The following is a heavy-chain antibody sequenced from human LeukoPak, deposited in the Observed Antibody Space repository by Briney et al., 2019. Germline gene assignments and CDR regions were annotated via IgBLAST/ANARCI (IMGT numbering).Heavy chain of an antibody. V-gene: IGHV3-23*01. CDR3: TARAYTTSSRGAYDT. CDR2: ISGSGGST. D-gene: IGHD3-16*01. Sequence: GGSLRLSCAASGFTFSSYGMSWVRQAPGKGLEWVSAISGSGGSTYYADSVKGRFTISRDNSKKILYLQINSLRAEDTALYYCTARAYTTSSRGAYDTWGRGTMVTVSS. J-gene: IGHJ3*02. CDR1: GFTFSSYG.